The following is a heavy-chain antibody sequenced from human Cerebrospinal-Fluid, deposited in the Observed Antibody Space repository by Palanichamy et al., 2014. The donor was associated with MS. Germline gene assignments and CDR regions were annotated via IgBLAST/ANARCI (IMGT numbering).Heavy chain of an antibody. Sequence: EVQLVQSGAEVKKPGESLRISCKGSGFSFTSYWIGWVRQMPGRGLEWMGRIDPSDSYSDYSPSFQGHVTISVDKSISTAYLQWSSLKASDTAMYYCARSPLRNILTGYSTYSWGQGTLVTVSS. CDR1: GFSFTSYW. V-gene: IGHV5-10-1*03. J-gene: IGHJ4*02. CDR2: IDPSDSYS. D-gene: IGHD3-9*01. CDR3: ARSPLRNILTGYSTYS.